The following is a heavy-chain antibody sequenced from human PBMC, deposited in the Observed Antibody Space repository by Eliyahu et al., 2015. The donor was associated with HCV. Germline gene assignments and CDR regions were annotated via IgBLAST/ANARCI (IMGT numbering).Heavy chain of an antibody. Sequence: QVQLQQWGAGLLKPSETLSLTCAVYGGSFSGYYWTWXRRPPGKGLEWIGEINHSGSTNYNXSLKSRVTISVDTSKNQFSLKLSSVTAADTAVYYCAPQVTRGYYGSGRYTPDVGWGQGTLVTVSS. V-gene: IGHV4-34*01. CDR2: INHSGST. CDR1: GGSFSGYY. D-gene: IGHD3-10*01. CDR3: APQVTRGYYGSGRYTPDVG. J-gene: IGHJ4*02.